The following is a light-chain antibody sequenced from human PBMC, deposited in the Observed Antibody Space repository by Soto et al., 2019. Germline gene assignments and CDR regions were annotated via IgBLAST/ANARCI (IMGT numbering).Light chain of an antibody. CDR2: KAS. Sequence: DIQMTQSPSTLSGSVGDRVTITCRASQTISSWLAWYQQKPGKAPKLLIYKASTLKSGVPSRFSGSGSGTEFTLTISSLQPDDFATYYCQHYNSYVRTFGQGTKVDIK. CDR3: QHYNSYVRT. V-gene: IGKV1-5*03. J-gene: IGKJ1*01. CDR1: QTISSW.